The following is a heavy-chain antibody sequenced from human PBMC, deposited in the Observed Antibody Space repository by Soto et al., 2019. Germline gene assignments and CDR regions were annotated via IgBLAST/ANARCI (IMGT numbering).Heavy chain of an antibody. J-gene: IGHJ3*02. CDR1: GYTFTGYS. Sequence: ASVKVSCKASGYTFTGYSMHWVRQAPGQGLEWMGWINPNSGGTNYAQNFQGWVTMTRDTSISTAYMELSRLRSDDTAVYYCARDRRTVPTADAFDIWGQGTMVTVSS. CDR2: INPNSGGT. V-gene: IGHV1-2*04. D-gene: IGHD4-17*01. CDR3: ARDRRTVPTADAFDI.